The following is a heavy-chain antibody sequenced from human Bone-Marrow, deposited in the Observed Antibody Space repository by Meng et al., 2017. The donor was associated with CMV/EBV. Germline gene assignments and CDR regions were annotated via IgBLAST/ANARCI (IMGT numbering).Heavy chain of an antibody. J-gene: IGHJ6*02. CDR3: ARGPPITVFGVVTSPGDSYYYYGMNV. CDR2: ISAYNGNT. V-gene: IGHV1-18*01. Sequence: ASVKVSCKSSGYTFTSYVISLVRQAPGQGLEWMGWISAYNGNTNYAQKLQGRVTMTTDKSTSTAYMELRSLRSDATAVYYCARGPPITVFGVVTSPGDSYYYYGMNVWGQGTAVTVPS. D-gene: IGHD3-3*01. CDR1: GYTFTSYV.